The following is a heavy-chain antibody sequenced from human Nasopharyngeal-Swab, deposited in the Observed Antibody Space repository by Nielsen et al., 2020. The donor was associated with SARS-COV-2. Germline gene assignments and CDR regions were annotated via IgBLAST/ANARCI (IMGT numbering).Heavy chain of an antibody. CDR1: GFTFSSYD. V-gene: IGHV3-13*05. Sequence: GESLKISCAASGFTFSSYDMHWVLQATGKGLEWVSAIGTAGDPYYPGSVKGRFTISRENAKNSLYLQMNSLRAGDTAVYYCARARSVAGTGDDAFDIWGQGTMVTVSS. CDR2: IGTAGDP. J-gene: IGHJ3*02. D-gene: IGHD6-19*01. CDR3: ARARSVAGTGDDAFDI.